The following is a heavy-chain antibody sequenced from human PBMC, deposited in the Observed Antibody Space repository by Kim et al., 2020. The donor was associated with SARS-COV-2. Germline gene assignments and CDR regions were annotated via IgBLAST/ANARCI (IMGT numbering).Heavy chain of an antibody. CDR3: ASGFRAPAGPFDYCYNMDV. V-gene: IGHV1-8*01. D-gene: IGHD6-13*01. J-gene: IGHJ6*03. CDR2: MNPNSGNT. Sequence: ASVKVSCKASGYTFTSYDINWVRQATGQVLEWMGWMNPNSGNTDKAPKFKGRVTMTMNTSISTAYMGLSSLRSKDTAVYYFASGFRAPAGPFDYCYNMDV. CDR1: GYTFTSYD.